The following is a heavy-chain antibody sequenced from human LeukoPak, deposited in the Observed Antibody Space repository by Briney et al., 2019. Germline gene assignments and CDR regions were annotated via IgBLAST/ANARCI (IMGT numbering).Heavy chain of an antibody. Sequence: GGSLRLSCAASGMTFSKYSMTWVRQAPGKGLEWVSSISSSSSYIYYADSVKGRFTISRDNAKNSLYLQMNSLRAEDTAVYYCASLAAAAGSGFDYWGQGTLVTVSS. D-gene: IGHD6-13*01. J-gene: IGHJ4*02. V-gene: IGHV3-21*01. CDR2: ISSSSSYI. CDR1: GMTFSKYS. CDR3: ASLAAAAGSGFDY.